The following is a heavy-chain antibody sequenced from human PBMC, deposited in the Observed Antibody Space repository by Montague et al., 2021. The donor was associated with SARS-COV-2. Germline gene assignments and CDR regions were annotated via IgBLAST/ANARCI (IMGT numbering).Heavy chain of an antibody. Sequence: CAISGDSVSSNSATWNWVRQSPSRGLGWLGGTYYRSKWYNDYAVSVRGRVTINPDTSKNQFSLQLNSVTPEDTAIYYCTSGREGNYNVMDVWGQGTTVTVSS. CDR1: GDSVSSNSAT. D-gene: IGHD1-1*01. CDR3: TSGREGNYNVMDV. J-gene: IGHJ6*02. CDR2: TYYRSKWYN. V-gene: IGHV6-1*01.